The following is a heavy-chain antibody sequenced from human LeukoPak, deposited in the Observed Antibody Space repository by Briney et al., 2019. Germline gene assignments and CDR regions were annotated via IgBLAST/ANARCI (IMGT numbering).Heavy chain of an antibody. Sequence: GASVKVSCKASGGTFSSYAISWVRQAPGQGLEWMGGIIPIFGTANYAQKFQGRVTITADESTSTAYMELSSLRSEDTAVYYCARVLRYGGATDYWGQGTLVTVSS. D-gene: IGHD1-26*01. CDR3: ARVLRYGGATDY. CDR1: GGTFSSYA. CDR2: IIPIFGTA. J-gene: IGHJ4*02. V-gene: IGHV1-69*13.